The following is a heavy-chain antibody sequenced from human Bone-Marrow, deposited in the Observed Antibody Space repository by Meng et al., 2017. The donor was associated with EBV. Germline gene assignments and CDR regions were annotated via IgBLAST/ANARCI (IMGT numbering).Heavy chain of an antibody. CDR1: GGSFSGSD. CDR2: INLGGNT. J-gene: IGHJ4*01. CDR3: ATWNNNGWYYGY. Sequence: QVPFQQGGAGLVKPSETLSRTCAVYGGSFSGSDWSWIRQPPGKGLEWIGEINLGGNTNYNPSLKSRVSISVDTSKNHFSLKVNSVTAADTAVYYCATWNNNGWYYGYWGQGTLVTVSS. V-gene: IGHV4-34*01. D-gene: IGHD6-19*01.